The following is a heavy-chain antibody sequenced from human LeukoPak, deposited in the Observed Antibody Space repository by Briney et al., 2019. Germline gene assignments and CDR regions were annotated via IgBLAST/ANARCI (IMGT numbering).Heavy chain of an antibody. V-gene: IGHV1-3*01. D-gene: IGHD3-10*01. CDR2: INAGNGNT. J-gene: IGHJ4*02. CDR1: GYTFTSYA. Sequence: ASVKVSCKASGYTFTSYAMHWVRQAPGQRLEWMGWINAGNGNTKYSQKFQGRVTITRDTSASTAYMELSSLRSEDTAVYYCARAEVRGVIHDYWGQGTLVTVSS. CDR3: ARAEVRGVIHDY.